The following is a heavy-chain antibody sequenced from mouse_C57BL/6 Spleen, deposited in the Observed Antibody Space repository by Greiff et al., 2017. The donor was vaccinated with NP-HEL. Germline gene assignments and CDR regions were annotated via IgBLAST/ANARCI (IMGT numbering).Heavy chain of an antibody. Sequence: EVQLQQSGPELVKPGASVKIPCKASGYTFTDYNMDWVQQSHGKSLEWIGAINPNNGGTIYNQKFKGKATLTVDKSSSTAYMELRSLTSEDTAVYYCARRGLGRFAYWGQGTLVTVSA. D-gene: IGHD4-1*01. CDR3: ARRGLGRFAY. J-gene: IGHJ3*01. CDR2: INPNNGGT. CDR1: GYTFTDYN. V-gene: IGHV1-18*01.